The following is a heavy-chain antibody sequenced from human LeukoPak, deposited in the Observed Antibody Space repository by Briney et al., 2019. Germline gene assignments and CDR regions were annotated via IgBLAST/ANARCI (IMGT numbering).Heavy chain of an antibody. CDR1: GFTFSSSA. CDR3: AKYYCGGDCYYDAFDI. D-gene: IGHD2-21*02. Sequence: GGSLRLSCAASGFTFSSSAMSWVRQVPGKGLEWVAVISYDGSNKYYADSVKGRFTISRDNSKNTLYLQMNNLRAEDTAVYYCAKYYCGGDCYYDAFDIWGQGTMVTVSS. V-gene: IGHV3-30*18. CDR2: ISYDGSNK. J-gene: IGHJ3*02.